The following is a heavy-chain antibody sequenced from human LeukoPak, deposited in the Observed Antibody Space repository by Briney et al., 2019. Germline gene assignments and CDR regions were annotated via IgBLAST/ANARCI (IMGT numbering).Heavy chain of an antibody. D-gene: IGHD2-2*01. V-gene: IGHV3-74*01. CDR2: INGDGSTS. Sequence: GGSLRLSCAASGFTFYSYWMHWVRQTPGKGLVWVSCINGDGSTSNYADSVKGRFTISRDNAKNTLYLQMNSLRAEDTAVYYCARRWTLGYCSSTSCLDWFDPWGQGTLVTVSS. CDR3: ARRWTLGYCSSTSCLDWFDP. J-gene: IGHJ5*02. CDR1: GFTFYSYW.